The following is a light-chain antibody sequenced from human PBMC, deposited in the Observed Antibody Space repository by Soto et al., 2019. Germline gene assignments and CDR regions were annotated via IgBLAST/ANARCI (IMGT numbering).Light chain of an antibody. Sequence: EIVMTQSPATLSVSPGQRATLSCRASQSVSSDLAWYQQKPGQAPRLLIYGASTRATGIPARFSGSGSGTEFTLTINSRQSEDFAVYYCQQYNNWPPWTFGQGTKVEIK. CDR2: GAS. V-gene: IGKV3-15*01. CDR3: QQYNNWPPWT. J-gene: IGKJ1*01. CDR1: QSVSSD.